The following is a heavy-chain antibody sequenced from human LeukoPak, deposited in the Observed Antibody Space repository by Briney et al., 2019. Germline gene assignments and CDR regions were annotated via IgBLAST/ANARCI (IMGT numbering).Heavy chain of an antibody. CDR3: ARAAGYSSGWYDY. CDR2: ISSSGSTI. J-gene: IGHJ4*02. Sequence: GGSLRLSCAASGFTFSSYEMNWVRQAPGKGLEGVSYISSSGSTIYYADSVQGRFTISRDNAKNSLYLQMNSLRAEDTAVYYCARAAGYSSGWYDYWGQGTLVTVSS. CDR1: GFTFSSYE. V-gene: IGHV3-48*03. D-gene: IGHD6-19*01.